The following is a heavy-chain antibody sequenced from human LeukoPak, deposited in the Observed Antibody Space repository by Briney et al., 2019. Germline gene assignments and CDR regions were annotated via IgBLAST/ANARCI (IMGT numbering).Heavy chain of an antibody. J-gene: IGHJ4*02. CDR3: ARDQGTPGPSYFDS. Sequence: PGGSLRLSCAASGFTFNTYSMNWVRQAPGKGLEWVSCISSSSSSIYYGDSVKGRFTISRDNAKNSLYLQMNSLRAEDTAVYYCARDQGTPGPSYFDSWGQGTLVTVSS. CDR2: ISSSSSSI. D-gene: IGHD2-15*01. CDR1: GFTFNTYS. V-gene: IGHV3-21*01.